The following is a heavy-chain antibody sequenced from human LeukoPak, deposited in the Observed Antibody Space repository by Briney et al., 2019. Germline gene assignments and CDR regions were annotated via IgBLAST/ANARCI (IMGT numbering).Heavy chain of an antibody. CDR1: GYTFTGYY. Sequence: ASVKVSFKASGYTFTGYYMHWVRQAPGQGLEWMVWINPKSGGTNYAQKFQGRVTMTRDTSISTAYMELSRLRSDDTAVYYCARENWNDVHYYYYYMDVWGKGTTVTVSS. D-gene: IGHD1-1*01. CDR2: INPKSGGT. J-gene: IGHJ6*03. CDR3: ARENWNDVHYYYYYMDV. V-gene: IGHV1-2*02.